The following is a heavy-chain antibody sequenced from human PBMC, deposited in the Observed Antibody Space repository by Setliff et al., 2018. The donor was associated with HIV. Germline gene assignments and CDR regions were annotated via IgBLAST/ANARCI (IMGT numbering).Heavy chain of an antibody. CDR2: ISAYNGNT. J-gene: IGHJ6*03. CDR3: AREGGGYSSSKAGYYYYMDV. V-gene: IGHV1-18*01. D-gene: IGHD6-13*01. Sequence: ASVKVSCKASGYTFTSYGISWVRQAPGQGLEWMGWISAYNGNTNYTQKLQGRVTVTTDISTSTAYMELRSLRSDDTAVYYCAREGGGYSSSKAGYYYYMDVWGKGTTVTVSS. CDR1: GYTFTSYG.